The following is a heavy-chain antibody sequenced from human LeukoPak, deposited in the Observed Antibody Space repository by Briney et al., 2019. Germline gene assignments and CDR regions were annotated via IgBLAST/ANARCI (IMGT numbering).Heavy chain of an antibody. CDR3: ARAGSSSWYGNWFDP. J-gene: IGHJ5*02. CDR2: ISSSSSYI. CDR1: GLTFSSYS. Sequence: PGGSLRLSCAAAGLTFSSYSMNLVRQAPGKGLEWVSSISSSSSYIYYADSVKGRFTISRDNAKNSLYLQMNSLRAEDTAVYYCARAGSSSWYGNWFDPWGQGTLVTVSS. D-gene: IGHD6-13*01. V-gene: IGHV3-21*01.